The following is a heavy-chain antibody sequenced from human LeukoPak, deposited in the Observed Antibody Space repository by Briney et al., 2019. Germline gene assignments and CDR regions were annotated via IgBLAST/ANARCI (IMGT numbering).Heavy chain of an antibody. D-gene: IGHD1-1*01. V-gene: IGHV3-66*01. J-gene: IGHJ6*03. Sequence: HPGGSLRLSCAASGFTVSSNYMSWVRQAPGEGLEWVSVIYSGGSTYYADSVKGRFTISRDNSKNTLYLQMNSLRAEDTAVYYCARSPRYSAYYYYMDVWGKGTTVTISS. CDR2: IYSGGST. CDR3: ARSPRYSAYYYYMDV. CDR1: GFTVSSNY.